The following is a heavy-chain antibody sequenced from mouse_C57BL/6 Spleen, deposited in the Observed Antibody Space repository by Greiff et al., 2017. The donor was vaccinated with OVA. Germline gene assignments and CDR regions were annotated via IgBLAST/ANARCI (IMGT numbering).Heavy chain of an antibody. CDR1: GFTFSSYT. CDR3: ARQRQSYYDYDDYFDY. J-gene: IGHJ2*01. V-gene: IGHV5-9*01. Sequence: DVKLVESGGGLVKPGGSLKLSCAASGFTFSSYTMSWVRQTPEKRLEWVATISGGGGNTYYPDSVKGRFTISRDNAKNTLYLQMSSLRSEDTALYYCARQRQSYYDYDDYFDYWGQGTTLTVSS. D-gene: IGHD2-4*01. CDR2: ISGGGGNT.